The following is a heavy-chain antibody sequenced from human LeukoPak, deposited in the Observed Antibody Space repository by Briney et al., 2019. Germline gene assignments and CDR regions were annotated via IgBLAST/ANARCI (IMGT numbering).Heavy chain of an antibody. D-gene: IGHD2-21*02. CDR1: GFTFSSYA. CDR2: ISSNGGST. J-gene: IGHJ4*02. Sequence: GGSLRLSCSASGFTFSSYAMHWVRQAPGKGLEHVSAISSNGGSTYYADSVKGRFTISRDNSKNTLYLQMSSLRAEDTAVYYCVKDRQSSVVVTATFDYWGQGTLVTVSS. CDR3: VKDRQSSVVVTATFDY. V-gene: IGHV3-64D*06.